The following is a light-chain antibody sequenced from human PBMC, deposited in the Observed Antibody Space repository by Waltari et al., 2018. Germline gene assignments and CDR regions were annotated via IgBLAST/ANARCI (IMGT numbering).Light chain of an antibody. CDR3: QHYYNIPYT. Sequence: DIVMTQYTYSLVVFLSVRATINCKSIQSVFFSSNNQSYLAWYQQKPGQPPKVLIYWASTRQSGVPDRFSGSGSGTDFTLTISSLHAEDVAVYYCQHYYNIPYTFGQGTKLEI. V-gene: IGKV4-1*01. CDR2: WAS. CDR1: QSVFFSSNNQSY. J-gene: IGKJ2*01.